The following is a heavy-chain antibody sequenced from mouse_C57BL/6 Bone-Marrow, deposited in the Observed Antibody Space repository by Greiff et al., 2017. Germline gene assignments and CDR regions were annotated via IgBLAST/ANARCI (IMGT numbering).Heavy chain of an antibody. V-gene: IGHV1-69*01. D-gene: IGHD2-3*01. J-gene: IGHJ3*01. CDR3: AAGGYYGFAY. CDR2: IDPSDSYT. CDR1: GYTFTSYW. Sequence: VQLQQPGAELVMPGASVKLSCKASGYTFTSYWMHWVKQRPGQGLEWIGEIDPSDSYTNYNQKFKGKATLTVDKSSSTASMQLSSLASEDSAVYYCAAGGYYGFAYWGQGTLVTVSA.